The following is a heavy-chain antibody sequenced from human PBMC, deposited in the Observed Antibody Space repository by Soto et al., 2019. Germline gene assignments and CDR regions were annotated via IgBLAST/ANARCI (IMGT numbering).Heavy chain of an antibody. D-gene: IGHD3-16*01. V-gene: IGHV1-69*08. CDR1: GTIFSSYT. Sequence: QVQLVQSGAEVKKPGSSVRVSCKASGTIFSSYTISWVRQAPGQGLEWMGRIIPILGETNSAQKFQGRVTLTADQSTNTAYMELNSLRLEDTDVYYCARGLGGRMDDWGQGTTVTVSS. CDR3: ARGLGGRMDD. J-gene: IGHJ6*02. CDR2: IIPILGET.